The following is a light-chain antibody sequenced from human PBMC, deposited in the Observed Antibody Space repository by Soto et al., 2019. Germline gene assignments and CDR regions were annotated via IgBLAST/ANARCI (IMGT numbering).Light chain of an antibody. CDR1: SSDVGGYNY. CDR2: DVS. V-gene: IGLV2-11*01. CDR3: CSYAGSYTFHVV. J-gene: IGLJ2*01. Sequence: QSALTQPRSVSGSPGQSVTISCTGTSSDVGGYNYVSWYQQYPGEAPKLMIYDVSKRPSGVPDRFSGSKSGNTASLTISGLQAEDEADYYCCSYAGSYTFHVVFGGGTKLTVL.